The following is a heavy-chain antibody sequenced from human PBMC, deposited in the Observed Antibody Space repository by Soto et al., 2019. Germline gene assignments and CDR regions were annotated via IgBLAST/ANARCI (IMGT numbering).Heavy chain of an antibody. D-gene: IGHD2-2*02. J-gene: IGHJ6*02. CDR3: ARGGMGDCSSTSCYKGHYYYGMDV. CDR2: IYYSGST. Sequence: SETLSLTCTVSGGSISSGGYYWSWIRHHPGEGLEWIGYIYYSGSTYYNPSLKSRVTISVDTSKNQFSLKLSSVTAADTAVYYCARGGMGDCSSTSCYKGHYYYGMDVWGQGTTVTVSS. CDR1: GGSISSGGYY. V-gene: IGHV4-31*03.